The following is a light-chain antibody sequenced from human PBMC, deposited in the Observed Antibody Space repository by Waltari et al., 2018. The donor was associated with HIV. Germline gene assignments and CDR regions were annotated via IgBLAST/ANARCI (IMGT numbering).Light chain of an antibody. Sequence: QSVLTQPPSVSGAPGQTVTISCSGSSSHLGHADFDVHWYQQLPGTAPKLHIYGNRIRPSGVPDRFSGSKSGTSASLAITGLQPEDEADYYCQSFDYDSSLTVLFGGGTKLTVL. CDR1: SSHLGHADFD. CDR2: GNR. V-gene: IGLV1-40*01. CDR3: QSFDYDSSLTVL. J-gene: IGLJ2*01.